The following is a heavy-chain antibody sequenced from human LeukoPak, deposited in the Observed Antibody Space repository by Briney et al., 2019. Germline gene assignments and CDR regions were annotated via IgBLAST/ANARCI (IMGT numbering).Heavy chain of an antibody. D-gene: IGHD4-17*01. CDR3: GKDPNGDYVGAFDF. CDR2: IRGTGGTT. J-gene: IGHJ3*01. CDR1: GFTFSDYA. V-gene: IGHV3-23*01. Sequence: GGSLRLSCAASGFTFSDYALIWVRQAPGKGLEWISAIRGTGGTTYYADSVKGRCTISRDNSRNTVYLQMNSLRAEDTALYLCGKDPNGDYVGAFDFWGPGTMVTVSS.